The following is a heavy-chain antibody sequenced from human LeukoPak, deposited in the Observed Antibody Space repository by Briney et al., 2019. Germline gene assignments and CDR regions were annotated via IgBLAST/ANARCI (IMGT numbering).Heavy chain of an antibody. Sequence: GGSLRLSCAASGFTFSSYWMHWVRQAPGKGLEWVSSISSSSSYIYYADSVKGRFTISRDNAKNSLYLQMNSLRAEDTAVYYCARPFYGDYAFHYWGQGTLVTVSS. J-gene: IGHJ4*02. CDR1: GFTFSSYW. CDR3: ARPFYGDYAFHY. CDR2: ISSSSSYI. V-gene: IGHV3-21*01. D-gene: IGHD4-17*01.